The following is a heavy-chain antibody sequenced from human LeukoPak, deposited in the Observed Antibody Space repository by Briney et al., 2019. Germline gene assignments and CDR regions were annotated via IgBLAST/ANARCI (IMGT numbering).Heavy chain of an antibody. CDR3: ARGNTAARRGYFDY. J-gene: IGHJ4*02. Sequence: SETLSLTCTVSGGSISSSSYYWGWIRQPPGKGLEWIGSIYYSGSTYYNPSLKSRVTISVDTSKNQFSLKLSSVTAADTAVYYCARGNTAARRGYFDYWGQGTLVTVSS. D-gene: IGHD6-6*01. V-gene: IGHV4-39*07. CDR2: IYYSGST. CDR1: GGSISSSSYY.